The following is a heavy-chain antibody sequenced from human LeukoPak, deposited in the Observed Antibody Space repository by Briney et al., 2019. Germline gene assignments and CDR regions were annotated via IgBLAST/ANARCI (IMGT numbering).Heavy chain of an antibody. J-gene: IGHJ4*02. CDR3: AREVGIRGHFDY. CDR2: VIPIFGTA. Sequence: GASVKVSCKASGGIFSNYAISWVRQAPGQGLEWMGGVIPIFGTANYAEKFRGRVTITADETTSTVYMELSSLKSEDTAVYYCAREVGIRGHFDYWGRGTPVTVST. V-gene: IGHV1-69*13. D-gene: IGHD1-26*01. CDR1: GGIFSNYA.